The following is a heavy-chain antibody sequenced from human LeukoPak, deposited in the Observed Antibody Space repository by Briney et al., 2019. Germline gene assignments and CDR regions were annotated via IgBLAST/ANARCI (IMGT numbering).Heavy chain of an antibody. CDR1: GGSISSSSYY. Sequence: SETLSLTCTVSGGSISSSSYYWGWIRQHPGKGLEWIGYIYYSGSTYYNPSLKSRVNISVDTSKNQFSLKLSSVTAADTAEYYCARVAVPAAINCWGQGTLVTVSS. V-gene: IGHV4-31*03. D-gene: IGHD2-2*02. CDR2: IYYSGST. CDR3: ARVAVPAAINC. J-gene: IGHJ4*02.